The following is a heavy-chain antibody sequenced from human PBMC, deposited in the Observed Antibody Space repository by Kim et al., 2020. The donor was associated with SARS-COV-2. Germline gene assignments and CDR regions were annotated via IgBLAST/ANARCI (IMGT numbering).Heavy chain of an antibody. V-gene: IGHV3-66*01. J-gene: IGHJ4*02. D-gene: IGHD6-19*01. Sequence: TCYADTVTGRFTISIDNSMSTLYLQMNSLRAEDTAVYYCAREEGSGWYPAWGQGTLVTVSS. CDR3: AREEGSGWYPA. CDR2: T.